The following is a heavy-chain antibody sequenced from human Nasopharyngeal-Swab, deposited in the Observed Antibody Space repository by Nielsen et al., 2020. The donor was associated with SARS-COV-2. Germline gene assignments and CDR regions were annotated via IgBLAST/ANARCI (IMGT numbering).Heavy chain of an antibody. CDR2: VRSKGNNYAT. V-gene: IGHV3-73*01. Sequence: GGSLTLSCAASGFTFSDSAIHWVRQPSGKGLEWVGRVRSKGNNYATAYSASVKGRFIIFRDDPTNTAYLQMNSLKTEDTAMYYCTRCGGGCYSGRDYWGQGTLVTVSS. J-gene: IGHJ4*02. CDR1: GFTFSDSA. D-gene: IGHD2-15*01. CDR3: TRCGGGCYSGRDY.